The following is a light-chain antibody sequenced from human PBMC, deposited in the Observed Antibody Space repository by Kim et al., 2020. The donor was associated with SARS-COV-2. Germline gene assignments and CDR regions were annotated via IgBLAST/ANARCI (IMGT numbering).Light chain of an antibody. Sequence: QAGLTQPPSVSKGLRQTATLTCTGNSNNVGNQGATWLQQHQGHPPKLLSYRNNYRPSGISQRFFASRSGNTASLTITGLQPDDEADYYCSAWDSSLSAWVCGGGTQLTVL. CDR3: SAWDSSLSAWV. V-gene: IGLV10-54*01. CDR1: SNNVGNQG. CDR2: RNN. J-gene: IGLJ3*02.